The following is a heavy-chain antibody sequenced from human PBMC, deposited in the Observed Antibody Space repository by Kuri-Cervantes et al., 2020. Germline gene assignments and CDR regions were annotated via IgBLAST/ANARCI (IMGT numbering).Heavy chain of an antibody. V-gene: IGHV3-64*02. CDR2: ISSNGGST. D-gene: IGHD2-2*01. CDR3: ASTWGYCSSTSCYARPYGMDD. Sequence: GGSLRLSCAASGFTFSSYAMHWVRQAPGKGLEYVSAISSNGGSTYYADSVKGRFTISRDNAKNSLYLQMNSLRAEDTAVYYCASTWGYCSSTSCYARPYGMDDWGQGTTVTVSS. CDR1: GFTFSSYA. J-gene: IGHJ6*02.